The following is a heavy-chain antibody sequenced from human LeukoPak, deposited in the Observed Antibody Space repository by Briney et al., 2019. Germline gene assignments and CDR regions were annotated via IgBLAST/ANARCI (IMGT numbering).Heavy chain of an antibody. CDR2: VHYTGST. CDR1: GGSIRGSY. Sequence: SETLSLTCTVSGGSIRGSYWSWLRLPPGKGLEWIGYVHYTGSTKYSTSPKSRVTVSVDTSKNQFSLKLTSVTAADTAIYYCARHYGEGGRLFDWLFSFWGQGTLVTVSS. V-gene: IGHV4-59*08. D-gene: IGHD3-9*01. J-gene: IGHJ4*03. CDR3: ARHYGEGGRLFDWLFSF.